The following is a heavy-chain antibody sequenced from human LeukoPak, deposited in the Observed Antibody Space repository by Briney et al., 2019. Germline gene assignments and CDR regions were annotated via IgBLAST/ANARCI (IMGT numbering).Heavy chain of an antibody. CDR3: ARDPTRVTIFGVVEGYWFDP. J-gene: IGHJ5*02. V-gene: IGHV1-2*02. D-gene: IGHD3-3*01. CDR1: GYTFTRYY. CDR2: INPNSGGT. Sequence: ASVKVSCKASGYTFTRYYMHWVRQAPGQGLEWMGWINPNSGGTNYAQKFQGRVTMTRDTSISTAYMELSRLRSDDTGVYYCARDPTRVTIFGVVEGYWFDPWGQGTLVTVSS.